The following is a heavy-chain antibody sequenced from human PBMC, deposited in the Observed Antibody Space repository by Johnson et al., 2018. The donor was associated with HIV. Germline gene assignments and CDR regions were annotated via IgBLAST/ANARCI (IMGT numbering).Heavy chain of an antibody. CDR1: EFTFDSYW. CDR2: INQDGNKK. Sequence: VQLVESGGGLVHSGGSLRLSCTASEFTFDSYWMTWVRQAPGKGLEWVANINQDGNKKYYVDYVKGRFTVSRDNAENSVFLQMNSLRDEDRAVAYCARDNLADNEYNPDAFDIWGQGTMVIVSA. V-gene: IGHV3-7*01. J-gene: IGHJ3*02. D-gene: IGHD1-1*01. CDR3: ARDNLADNEYNPDAFDI.